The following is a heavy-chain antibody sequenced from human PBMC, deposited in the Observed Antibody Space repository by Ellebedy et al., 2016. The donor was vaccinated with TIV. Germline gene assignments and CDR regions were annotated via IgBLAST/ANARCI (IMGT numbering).Heavy chain of an antibody. D-gene: IGHD3-9*01. J-gene: IGHJ4*02. CDR3: ARGGFDWLY. CDR2: ISSSSSTI. Sequence: GESLKISXAASGFTFSSYSMNWVRQAPGKGLEWVSYISSSSSTIYYADSVKGRFTISRDNAKNSLYLQMNSLRAEDTAVYYCARGGFDWLYWGQGTLVTVSS. V-gene: IGHV3-48*04. CDR1: GFTFSSYS.